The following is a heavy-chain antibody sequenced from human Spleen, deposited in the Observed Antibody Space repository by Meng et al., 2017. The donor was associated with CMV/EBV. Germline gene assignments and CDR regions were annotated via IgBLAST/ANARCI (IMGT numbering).Heavy chain of an antibody. D-gene: IGHD2-2*01. CDR3: ARGGDIVVEPAALDY. Sequence: GESLKISCAASGITFRSYEMNWVRQAPGKGLEWVSYINRSGTTIYYAESVRGRFTISRDNAKNSLYLQMNSLRAEDTAVYYCARGGDIVVEPAALDYWGQGTLVTVSS. CDR1: GITFRSYE. V-gene: IGHV3-48*03. CDR2: INRSGTTI. J-gene: IGHJ4*02.